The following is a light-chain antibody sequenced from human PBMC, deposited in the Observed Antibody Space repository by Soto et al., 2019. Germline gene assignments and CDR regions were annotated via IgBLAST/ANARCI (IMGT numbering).Light chain of an antibody. J-gene: IGKJ1*01. Sequence: EIVLTQSPATLSLSPGERATLSCRASQSVSSYLAWYQQKPGQAPWLLIYDASYRATGIPARFSGSGSGTDFTLTISGLEPEDFAVYYCQQRSNWPWTFGQGTKVEIK. CDR2: DAS. CDR1: QSVSSY. V-gene: IGKV3-11*01. CDR3: QQRSNWPWT.